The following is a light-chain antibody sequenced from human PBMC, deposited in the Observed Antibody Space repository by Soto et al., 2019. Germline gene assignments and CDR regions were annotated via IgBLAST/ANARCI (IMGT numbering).Light chain of an antibody. CDR3: MQALRIPVT. V-gene: IGKV2-28*01. Sequence: DIVMTQTPLSLSVTPGEPASISCRSSQSLLHNNGYNYLDWYLQKPGQSPQLLIYLGSNRASGVPDRFSGSGSGTDFTLKISRVEAEDVGVYYCMQALRIPVTFGPGTKVDIK. CDR2: LGS. J-gene: IGKJ3*01. CDR1: QSLLHNNGYNY.